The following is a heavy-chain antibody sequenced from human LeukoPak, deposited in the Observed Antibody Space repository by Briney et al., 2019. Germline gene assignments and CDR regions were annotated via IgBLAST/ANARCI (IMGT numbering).Heavy chain of an antibody. V-gene: IGHV3-23*01. CDR2: ISSSGGST. J-gene: IGHJ4*02. D-gene: IGHD6-13*01. Sequence: GGSLRLSCAASGFTFSSYAMSWVRQAPGKGLEWVSAISSSGGSTYYADSVKGCFTISRDNSKNTLYLQMNSLRADDTAVYYCANRIAAAGTYDFDYWGQGTLVTVSS. CDR3: ANRIAAAGTYDFDY. CDR1: GFTFSSYA.